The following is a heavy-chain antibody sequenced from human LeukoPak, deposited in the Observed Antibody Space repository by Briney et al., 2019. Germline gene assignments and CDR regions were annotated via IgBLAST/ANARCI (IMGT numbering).Heavy chain of an antibody. J-gene: IGHJ4*02. D-gene: IGHD3-10*01. V-gene: IGHV4-39*07. CDR1: GGSISSSSYY. Sequence: SETLSLTCTVSGGSISSSSYYWGWIRQPPGKGLEWIGSIYYSGSTYYNPSLKSRVTISVDTSKNQFSLKLSSVTAADTAVYYCARATPNYYGSGSYYHYWGQGTLVTVSS. CDR3: ARATPNYYGSGSYYHY. CDR2: IYYSGST.